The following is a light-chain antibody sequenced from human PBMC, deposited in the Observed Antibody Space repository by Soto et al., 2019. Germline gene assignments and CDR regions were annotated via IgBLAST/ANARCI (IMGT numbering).Light chain of an antibody. CDR1: QSVGSD. J-gene: IGKJ5*01. CDR3: QQYGTSSIT. V-gene: IGKV3-15*01. CDR2: DIS. Sequence: EIVMTQSPSTLSVSPGERATLSCRASQSVGSDLAWYQQKPGQAPRFVIYDISTRATGIPARFSGSGSGTDFTLTISRLEPEDFAVYYCQQYGTSSITFGQGTRLEIK.